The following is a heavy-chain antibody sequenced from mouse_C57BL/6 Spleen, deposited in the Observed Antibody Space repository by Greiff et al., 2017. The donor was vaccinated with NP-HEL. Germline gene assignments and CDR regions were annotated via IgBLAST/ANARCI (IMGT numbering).Heavy chain of an antibody. CDR1: GYTFTSYW. CDR2: IDPSDSYT. V-gene: IGHV1-69*01. J-gene: IGHJ3*01. Sequence: QVQLQQPGAELVMPGASVKLSCKASGYTFTSYWMHWVKQRPGQGLEWIGEIDPSDSYTNYNQKFKGKSTLTVDKSSSTAYMQLSSLTSEDSAVYYCARSFPDGGFAYWGQGTLVTVSA. CDR3: ARSFPDGGFAY.